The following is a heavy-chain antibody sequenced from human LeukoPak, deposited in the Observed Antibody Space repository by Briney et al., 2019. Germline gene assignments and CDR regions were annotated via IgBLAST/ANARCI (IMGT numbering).Heavy chain of an antibody. Sequence: PGGSLRLSCAASGFTFSSYAMSWVRQAPGKGLEWVSAISGSGGSTYYADSVKGRFTISRDNSKNTLYLQMNSLRAEDTAVYYCAKGMRYCDGTSCYSFHPPDYWGQGTLVSVSS. V-gene: IGHV3-23*01. D-gene: IGHD2-2*02. CDR2: ISGSGGST. CDR1: GFTFSSYA. CDR3: AKGMRYCDGTSCYSFHPPDY. J-gene: IGHJ4*02.